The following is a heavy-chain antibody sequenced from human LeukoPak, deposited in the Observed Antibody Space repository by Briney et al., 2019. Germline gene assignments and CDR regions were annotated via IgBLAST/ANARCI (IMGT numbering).Heavy chain of an antibody. CDR1: GFTLSVYW. V-gene: IGHV3-7*05. Sequence: GGSLRLSCAASGFTLSVYWMCWGRQAPGKGLEWVANIKQDGSEKYYVDSVKGRFTISRDNAKNSLYLQMNSLRAEDTAVYYCARVGGRRGYDYFDYWGQGTLVTVSS. CDR2: IKQDGSEK. CDR3: ARVGGRRGYDYFDY. J-gene: IGHJ4*02. D-gene: IGHD5-12*01.